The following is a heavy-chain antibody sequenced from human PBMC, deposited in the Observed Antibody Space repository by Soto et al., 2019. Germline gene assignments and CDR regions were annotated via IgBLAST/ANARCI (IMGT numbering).Heavy chain of an antibody. CDR3: ASLGRGYDPGDY. D-gene: IGHD2-2*01. J-gene: IGHJ4*02. V-gene: IGHV3-30-3*01. CDR1: GFTFSSYA. CDR2: ISYDGSNK. Sequence: GSLRLSCAASGFTFSSYAMHWVRQAPGKGLELVAVISYDGSNKYYADSVKGRFTISRDNSKNTLYLQMNSLRAEDTAVYYCASLGRGYDPGDYWGQGTLVTVSS.